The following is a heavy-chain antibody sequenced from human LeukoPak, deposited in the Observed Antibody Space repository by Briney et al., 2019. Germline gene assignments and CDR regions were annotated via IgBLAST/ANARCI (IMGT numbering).Heavy chain of an antibody. CDR3: ARALRLWGGNSGIAFDI. V-gene: IGHV4-59*01. CDR2: IYNSGST. CDR1: VGSISSYY. Sequence: SETLSLTCSVSVGSISSYYWSWIRQPPGKGLEWIGYIYNSGSTNYNHSLKSRVTISEDMSNNQFSLKLSSVTAADTAVYYCARALRLWGGNSGIAFDIWGQGTMVTVSS. J-gene: IGHJ3*02. D-gene: IGHD4-23*01.